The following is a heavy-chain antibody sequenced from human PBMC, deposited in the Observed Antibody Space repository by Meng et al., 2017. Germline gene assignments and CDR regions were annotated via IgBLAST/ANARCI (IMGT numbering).Heavy chain of an antibody. CDR2: INHSGST. V-gene: IGHV4-34*01. CDR3: AYATTVSN. Sequence: QGQLQQWGAGLLKPSETLSLTCAVYGGSFSGYYWSWIRQPPGKGLEWIGEINHSGSTNYNPSLKSRVTMSVDTSKNQFSLKLSSVTAADTAVYYCAYATTVSNWGQGTLVTVSS. D-gene: IGHD4-11*01. J-gene: IGHJ4*02. CDR1: GGSFSGYY.